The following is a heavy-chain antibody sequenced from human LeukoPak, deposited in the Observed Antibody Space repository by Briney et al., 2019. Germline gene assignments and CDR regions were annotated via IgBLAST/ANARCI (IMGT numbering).Heavy chain of an antibody. CDR2: IKQDGSEK. CDR1: GLTFSNYW. V-gene: IGHV3-7*01. CDR3: ARAREYCSSTISCSTAYYYYGMDV. Sequence: PGGSLRLSCAASGLTFSNYWMSWIRQAPGKGLEWVANIKQDGSEKYYVDSVEGRFTISRDNAKNSLYLQMNSLRAEDTAMYYCARAREYCSSTISCSTAYYYYGMDVWGQGTTVTVS. D-gene: IGHD2-2*01. J-gene: IGHJ6*02.